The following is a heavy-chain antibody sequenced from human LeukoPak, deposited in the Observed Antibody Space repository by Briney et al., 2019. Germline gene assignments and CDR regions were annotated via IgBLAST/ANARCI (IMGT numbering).Heavy chain of an antibody. CDR3: ARVVRRGPRRTYYYGSGSYGGFDP. CDR2: INSSGGKT. V-gene: IGHV3-23*01. Sequence: GGSLRLSCAASGFTFSSYAMSWVRQAPGKGLEWVSDINSSGGKTYYADSVKGRFTISRDNSKNTLYLQMNSLRAEDTAVYYCARVVRRGPRRTYYYGSGSYGGFDPWGQGTLVTVSS. J-gene: IGHJ5*02. CDR1: GFTFSSYA. D-gene: IGHD3-10*01.